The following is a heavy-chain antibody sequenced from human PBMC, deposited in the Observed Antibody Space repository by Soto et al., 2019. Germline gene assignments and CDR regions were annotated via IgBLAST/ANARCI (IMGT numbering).Heavy chain of an antibody. CDR2: ISYDGSNK. D-gene: IGHD6-13*01. V-gene: IGHV3-30-3*01. CDR3: ARVEQLVNTYWYFDL. J-gene: IGHJ2*01. Sequence: HVQLVESGGGVVQPGRSLRLSCAASGFTFSSYAMHWVRQAPGKGLEWVAVISYDGSNKYYADSVKGRFTISRDNSKNRLYLQMNSLRAEDTAVYYCARVEQLVNTYWYFDLWGRGTLVTVSS. CDR1: GFTFSSYA.